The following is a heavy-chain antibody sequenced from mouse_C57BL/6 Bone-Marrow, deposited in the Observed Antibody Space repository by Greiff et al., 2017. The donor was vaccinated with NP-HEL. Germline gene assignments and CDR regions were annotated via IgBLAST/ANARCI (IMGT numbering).Heavy chain of an antibody. J-gene: IGHJ4*01. V-gene: IGHV2-5*01. CDR2: IWRGGST. CDR3: AKERTGTWAMDY. D-gene: IGHD4-1*01. CDR1: GFSLTSYG. Sequence: VKLLESGPGLVQPSQSLSITCTVSGFSLTSYGVHWVRQSPGKGLEWLGVIWRGGSTDYNAAFMSRLSITKDNSKSQVFFKMNSLQADDTAIYYCAKERTGTWAMDYWGQGTSVTVSS.